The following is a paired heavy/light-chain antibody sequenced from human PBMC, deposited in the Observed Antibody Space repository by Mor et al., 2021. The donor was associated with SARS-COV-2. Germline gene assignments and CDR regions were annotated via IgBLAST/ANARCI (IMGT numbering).Heavy chain of an antibody. D-gene: IGHD5-12*01. J-gene: IGHJ4*02. CDR1: GFSFSNYW. Sequence: EVQLVESGGGLVQPGGSLRLSCAVSGFSFSNYWMSWVRQAPGKGLEWLGNIKPDGSEKYYVNSVKGRFTISRDNAEDSLFLQMSNLRVEDTALYYCARDPHSTDGYNNIDYWGQGTLVTVSS. CDR2: IKPDGSEK. V-gene: IGHV3-7*01. CDR3: ARDPHSTDGYNNIDY.
Light chain of an antibody. V-gene: IGKV2-30*01. CDR2: KVS. CDR3: MQGTRWPRT. Sequence: DVVMTQSPLSLTVTLGQPASISCRSSQSLVSIDGNTYLNWFQQRPGQSPRRLIYKVSNRDSGVPDRFSGSGSGSDFTLKISRVEADDVGIYYCMQGTRWPRTFGQGTKVEIK. J-gene: IGKJ1*01. CDR1: QSLVSIDGNTY.